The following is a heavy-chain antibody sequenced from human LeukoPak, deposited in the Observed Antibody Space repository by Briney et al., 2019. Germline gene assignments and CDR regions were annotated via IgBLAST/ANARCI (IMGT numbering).Heavy chain of an antibody. CDR1: GFTFSNYA. V-gene: IGHV3-23*01. J-gene: IGHJ1*01. CDR2: ISGNGGST. D-gene: IGHD2-2*01. Sequence: PGGSLRLSCAASGFTFSNYAMSWVRQAPGKGLEWVSVISGNGGSTYYADSVKSRFTISRDNSKNTLYLQMNSLRAEDTAVYYCAKAPSLEYFQHWGQGTLVTVSS. CDR3: AKAPSLEYFQH.